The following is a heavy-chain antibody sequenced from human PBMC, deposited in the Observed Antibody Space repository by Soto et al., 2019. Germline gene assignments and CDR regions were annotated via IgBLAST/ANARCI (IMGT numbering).Heavy chain of an antibody. V-gene: IGHV1-46*03. J-gene: IGHJ6*03. Sequence: ASVKVSCKASVYTFTSYDINWVRQATGQGLEWMGLINPSGGSTSYAQKFQGRVTMTRDTSTSTVYMELSSLRSEDTAVYYCATSIAARPDYYYMDVWGKGTTVTVSS. CDR2: INPSGGST. CDR1: VYTFTSYD. CDR3: ATSIAARPDYYYMDV. D-gene: IGHD6-6*01.